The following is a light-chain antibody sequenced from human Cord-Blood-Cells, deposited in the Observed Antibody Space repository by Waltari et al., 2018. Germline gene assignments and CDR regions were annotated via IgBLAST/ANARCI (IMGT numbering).Light chain of an antibody. CDR3: QQYNSYQFT. J-gene: IGKJ3*01. V-gene: IGKV1-5*03. CDR1: PSISSW. CDR2: KAS. Sequence: DIQMPQSPSTLSASLGDIVTITCRASPSISSWLAWYQQKPGKAPKLLIYKASSLESGVPSRFSGSGSGTEFTLTISSLQPDDFATYYCQQYNSYQFTFGPGTKVDIK.